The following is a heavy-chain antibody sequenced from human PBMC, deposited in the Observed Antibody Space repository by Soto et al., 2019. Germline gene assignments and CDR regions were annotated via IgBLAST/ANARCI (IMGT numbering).Heavy chain of an antibody. J-gene: IGHJ2*01. CDR2: IYYSGST. CDR3: ARETVAVAAPFDL. D-gene: IGHD6-19*01. CDR1: GGSISSSSYY. Sequence: PSETLSLTCTVSGGSISSSSYYWGWIRQPPGKGLEWIGSIYYSGSTYYNPSLKSRVTISVDTSKNQFSLKLSSVTAADTAVYYCARETVAVAAPFDLWGRAILVTVSS. V-gene: IGHV4-39*02.